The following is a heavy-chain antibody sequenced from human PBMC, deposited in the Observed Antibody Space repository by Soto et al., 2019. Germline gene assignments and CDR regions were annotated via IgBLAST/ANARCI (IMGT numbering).Heavy chain of an antibody. D-gene: IGHD3-10*01. J-gene: IGHJ4*02. Sequence: LRLSCAASGFTFSSYAMSWVRQAPGKGLEWVSAISGSGGSTYYADSVKGRFTISRDNSKNTLYLQMNSLRAEDTAVYYCAKGLQRSRGVIIIGPGSSFDYWGQGTLVTVSS. CDR3: AKGLQRSRGVIIIGPGSSFDY. CDR2: ISGSGGST. V-gene: IGHV3-23*01. CDR1: GFTFSSYA.